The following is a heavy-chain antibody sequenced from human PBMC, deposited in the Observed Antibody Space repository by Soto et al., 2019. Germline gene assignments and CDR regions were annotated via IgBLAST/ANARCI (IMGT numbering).Heavy chain of an antibody. Sequence: ASVKVSCKASGYTFTSYGISWVRQAPGQGLEWMGWIIAYNGNTNYAQKLQGRVTITTDTSTSTAYRELSSLRSEDTAVYYCAVGSTVTTFAPGSGFYMDVWGKGTTVTVSS. V-gene: IGHV1-18*01. CDR2: IIAYNGNT. CDR3: AVGSTVTTFAPGSGFYMDV. D-gene: IGHD4-17*01. CDR1: GYTFTSYG. J-gene: IGHJ6*03.